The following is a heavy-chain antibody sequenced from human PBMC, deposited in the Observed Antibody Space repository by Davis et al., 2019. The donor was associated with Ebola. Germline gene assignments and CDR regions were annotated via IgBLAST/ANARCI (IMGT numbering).Heavy chain of an antibody. V-gene: IGHV1-2*04. CDR3: AREVYGLAYGMDV. J-gene: IGHJ6*02. D-gene: IGHD2-15*01. Sequence: VSVKVSCKASGYTFTGYYMHWVRQAPGQGLEWMGWINPNSGGTNYAQKFQGWVTMTRDTSISTAYMELSRLRSDDTAVYYCAREVYGLAYGMDVWGQGTTVTVSS. CDR1: GYTFTGYY. CDR2: INPNSGGT.